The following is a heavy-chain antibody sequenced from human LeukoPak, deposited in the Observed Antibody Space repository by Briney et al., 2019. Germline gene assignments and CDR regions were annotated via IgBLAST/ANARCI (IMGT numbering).Heavy chain of an antibody. V-gene: IGHV3-21*01. Sequence: GGSLRLSCAASGFTVSTSYINWVRQAPGKGLEWVSSISSSSSYIYYADSVKGRFTISRDNAKNSLYLQMNSLRAEDTAVYYCARASSSPFDYWGQGTLVTVSS. CDR3: ARASSSPFDY. J-gene: IGHJ4*02. D-gene: IGHD6-13*01. CDR1: GFTVSTSY. CDR2: ISSSSSYI.